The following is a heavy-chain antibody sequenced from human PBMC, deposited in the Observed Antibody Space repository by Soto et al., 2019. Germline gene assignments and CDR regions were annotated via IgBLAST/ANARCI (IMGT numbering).Heavy chain of an antibody. CDR2: VIPTLATA. Sequence: QVQLVQSGAEVKKPGSSVKVSCKTSGGPFNNHAINWVRQAPGQGLEWVGLVIPTLATADYAQKFQGRVTMTADEVTNTAYMELSSLRSDDTGVYYCAGDYGEMDAFEIWGHGTLVTVSS. CDR1: GGPFNNHA. D-gene: IGHD4-17*01. V-gene: IGHV1-69*01. CDR3: AGDYGEMDAFEI. J-gene: IGHJ3*02.